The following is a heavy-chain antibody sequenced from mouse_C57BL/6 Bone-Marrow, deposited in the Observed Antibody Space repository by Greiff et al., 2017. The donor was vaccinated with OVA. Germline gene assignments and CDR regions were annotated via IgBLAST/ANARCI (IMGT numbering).Heavy chain of an antibody. CDR3: ARGPLLWVRDYAMDY. CDR2: IFPGSGST. Sequence: VQLQQSGPELVKPGASVKISCKASGYTFTDYYIHWVKQRPGQGLEWIGWIFPGSGSTNYNEKFKGKATLTVDKSSSTAYMLLSSLTSEDSAVYVCARGPLLWVRDYAMDYWGQGTTVTVSS. CDR1: GYTFTDYY. V-gene: IGHV1-75*01. D-gene: IGHD2-2*01. J-gene: IGHJ4*01.